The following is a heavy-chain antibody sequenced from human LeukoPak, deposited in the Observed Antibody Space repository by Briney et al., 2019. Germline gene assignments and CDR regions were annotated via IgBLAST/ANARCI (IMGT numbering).Heavy chain of an antibody. CDR2: IHSNGST. CDR1: GAFIISSNYY. V-gene: IGHV4-39*01. J-gene: IGHJ4*02. D-gene: IGHD3-16*02. Sequence: SDTLSLTCNVSGAFIISSNYYWAWIRQPPAKGLEWIGNIHSNGSTQYTPSLKSRVTISADMSKNQFFLKLTSATAADTAVYYCTRRTYRADFDYWGEGSLVTVSS. CDR3: TRRTYRADFDY.